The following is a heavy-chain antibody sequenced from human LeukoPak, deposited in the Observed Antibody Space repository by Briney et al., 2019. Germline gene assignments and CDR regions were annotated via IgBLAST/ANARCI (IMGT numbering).Heavy chain of an antibody. V-gene: IGHV4-59*08. D-gene: IGHD4-17*01. CDR1: GGSISSYY. Sequence: SETLSLTCTVSGGSISSYYWSWIRQPPGKGLEWIGYIYYSGSTNYNPSLKSRATISVDTSKNQFSLKLSSVTAADTAVYYCARKDYADYFDYWGQGTLVTVSS. J-gene: IGHJ4*02. CDR2: IYYSGST. CDR3: ARKDYADYFDY.